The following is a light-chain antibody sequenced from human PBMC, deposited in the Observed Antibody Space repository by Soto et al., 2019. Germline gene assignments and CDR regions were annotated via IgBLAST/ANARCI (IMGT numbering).Light chain of an antibody. V-gene: IGLV1-40*01. Sequence: QPVLTQPPSVSGAPGQRVTISCTGSSSNIGAGYDVHWYQQLPGTAPKLLIYRNSNRPSGVPDRFSGSKSGTSASLAITGLQAEDEADYYCQSYDSSLSVYVVFGGGTKVTVL. J-gene: IGLJ2*01. CDR1: SSNIGAGYD. CDR2: RNS. CDR3: QSYDSSLSVYVV.